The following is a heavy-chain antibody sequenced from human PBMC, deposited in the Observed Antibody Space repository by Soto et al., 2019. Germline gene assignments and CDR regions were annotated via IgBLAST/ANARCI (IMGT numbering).Heavy chain of an antibody. CDR2: IYYGGSA. J-gene: IGHJ4*02. CDR1: GGSISTYY. CDR3: ARGGHCANGVCSALDY. D-gene: IGHD2-8*01. Sequence: QVQLRESGPGLVKPSETLSLTCTVSGGSISTYYWSWIRQPPGKGLEWIGYIYYGGSADYNPSLKSRVTISVDPSKNQFSLKLSSVTAADPAVYYCARGGHCANGVCSALDYWGQGPLVTVSS. V-gene: IGHV4-59*08.